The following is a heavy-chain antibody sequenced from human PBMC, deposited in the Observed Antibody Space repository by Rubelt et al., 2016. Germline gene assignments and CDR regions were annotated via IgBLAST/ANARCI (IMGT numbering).Heavy chain of an antibody. V-gene: IGHV4-31*03. CDR2: IYYSGST. CDR3: ARDGDGSGIYFDY. Sequence: QVQLQESGPGLVKPSQTLSLTCTVSGGSISSGGHYWSWIRQHPGKGLEWIGYIYYSGSTYYNPSLESRVTISVDTSKNQVSLKLSSVTAADTAVYYCARDGDGSGIYFDYWGQGTLVTVSS. CDR1: GGSISSGGHY. J-gene: IGHJ4*02. D-gene: IGHD3-10*01.